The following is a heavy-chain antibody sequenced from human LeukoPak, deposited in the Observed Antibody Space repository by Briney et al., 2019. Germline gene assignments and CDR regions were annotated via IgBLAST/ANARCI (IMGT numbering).Heavy chain of an antibody. D-gene: IGHD3-10*01. CDR1: GGSVSSVGYY. Sequence: SETLSLTCTVSGGSVSSVGYYWNWIRQPPGKGLEWIGYIYHSGSTTYNPSLKSRVTISVDTSKNQFSLNLSPVTAADTAVYYCARDFHSGVRGVIIADDAFDIWGQGTMVTVSS. J-gene: IGHJ3*02. V-gene: IGHV4-61*08. CDR2: IYHSGST. CDR3: ARDFHSGVRGVIIADDAFDI.